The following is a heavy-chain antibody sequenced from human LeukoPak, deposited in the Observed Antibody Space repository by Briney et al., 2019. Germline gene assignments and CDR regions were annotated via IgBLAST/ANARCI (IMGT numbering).Heavy chain of an antibody. CDR3: ARDHIAAAGLLAY. D-gene: IGHD6-13*01. CDR2: INPNSGGT. V-gene: IGHV1-2*02. CDR1: GYTFTGYY. J-gene: IGHJ4*02. Sequence: GASVKVSCKASGYTFTGYYMHWVRQAPGQGLEWMGWINPNSGGTNYAQKFQGRVTMTRDTSISTAYVELSRLRSDDTAVYYCARDHIAAAGLLAYWGQGTLVTVSS.